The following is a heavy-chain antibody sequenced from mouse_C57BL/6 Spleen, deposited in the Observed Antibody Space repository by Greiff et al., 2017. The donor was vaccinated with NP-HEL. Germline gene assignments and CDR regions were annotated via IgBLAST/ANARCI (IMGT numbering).Heavy chain of an antibody. V-gene: IGHV3-8*01. CDR3: ARYTTVVATSHWYFDV. Sequence: EVQLQQSGPGLAKPSQTLSLTCSVTGYSITSDYWNWIRKFPGNKLEYMGYISYSGSTYYNPSLKSRISITRDTSKNQYYLQLNSVTTEDTATYYCARYTTVVATSHWYFDVWGTGTTVTVSS. J-gene: IGHJ1*03. CDR2: ISYSGST. D-gene: IGHD1-1*01. CDR1: GYSITSDY.